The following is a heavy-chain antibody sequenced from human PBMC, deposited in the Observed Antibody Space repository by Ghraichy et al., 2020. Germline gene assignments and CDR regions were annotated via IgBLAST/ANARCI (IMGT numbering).Heavy chain of an antibody. CDR3: ARRFGELINV. CDR1: GGSISSSSYY. J-gene: IGHJ4*02. V-gene: IGHV4-39*01. CDR2: IYYSGST. D-gene: IGHD3-10*01. Sequence: SETLSLTCTVSGGSISSSSYYWGWIRQPPGKGLEWIGSIYYSGSTYYNPSLKSRVTISVDTSKNQFSLKLSSVTAADTAVYYCARRFGELINVWGQGTLVTVSS.